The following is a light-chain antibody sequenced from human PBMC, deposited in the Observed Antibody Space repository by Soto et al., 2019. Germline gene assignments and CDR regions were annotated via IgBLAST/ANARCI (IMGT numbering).Light chain of an antibody. J-gene: IGKJ5*01. CDR3: QQYSYWPPIT. CDR1: QSVSSN. Sequence: EIVMTQSPATLSVSPGERATLSCRASQSVSSNLAWYQQKPGQAPRLLIYDASTRATGIPARFSGSGSETDFTLTISSLQSEDFAVYYCQQYSYWPPITFGQGTRLEIK. CDR2: DAS. V-gene: IGKV3-15*01.